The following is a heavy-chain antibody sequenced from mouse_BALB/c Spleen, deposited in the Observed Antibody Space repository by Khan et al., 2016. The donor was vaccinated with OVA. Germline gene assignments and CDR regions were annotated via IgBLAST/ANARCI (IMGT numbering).Heavy chain of an antibody. CDR3: ASYAESWDLDV. Sequence: EVQLQESGPGLVKPSQSLSLTCTVTGYSITSDYAWNWIRQLPGNKLEWMGHISYSGSSTSNPSLKSRIPITRATSKNQFFLQLNAVTTEDTAKYYCASYAESWDLDVWGAGTTVTVSS. CDR1: GYSITSDYA. J-gene: IGHJ1*01. V-gene: IGHV3-2*02. D-gene: IGHD1-1*01. CDR2: ISYSGSS.